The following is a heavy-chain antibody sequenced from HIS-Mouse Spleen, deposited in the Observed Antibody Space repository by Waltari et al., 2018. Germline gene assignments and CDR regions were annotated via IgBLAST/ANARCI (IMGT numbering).Heavy chain of an antibody. J-gene: IGHJ4*02. V-gene: IGHV4-39*07. CDR3: ARDIQFYGSGSYYIMSPHCS. D-gene: IGHD3-10*01. CDR1: GGSISSSSYY. Sequence: QLQLQESGPGLVKPSETLSLTCTVSGGSISSSSYYWGWLRQPPGKGREWIGSIYYSGSTYYNPSLKSRVTISVDTSKNQFSLKLSSVTAADTAVYYCARDIQFYGSGSYYIMSPHCSRGQGTLVTVSS. CDR2: IYYSGST.